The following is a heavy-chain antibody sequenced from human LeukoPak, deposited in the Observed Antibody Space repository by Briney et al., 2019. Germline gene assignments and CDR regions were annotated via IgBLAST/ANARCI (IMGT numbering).Heavy chain of an antibody. CDR1: GYTFTSYY. D-gene: IGHD3-10*01. Sequence: GASVKVSCKASGYTFTSYYMHWVRQAPGQGLEWMGIINPSGGSTSYAQKFQGRVTMTRDTSTSTVYMELSSLRSEDTAVYYCARDSAGSYYNPNRARYFDYWGQGTLVTVSS. J-gene: IGHJ4*02. CDR3: ARDSAGSYYNPNRARYFDY. CDR2: INPSGGST. V-gene: IGHV1-46*01.